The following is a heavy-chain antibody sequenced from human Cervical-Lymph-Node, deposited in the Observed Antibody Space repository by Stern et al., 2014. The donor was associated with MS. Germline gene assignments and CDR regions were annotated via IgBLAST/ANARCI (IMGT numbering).Heavy chain of an antibody. CDR3: SPFDYYGSVGFAY. CDR2: IKSRSDGGTT. CDR1: GFTFKNAW. J-gene: IGHJ4*02. Sequence: VQLMQSGGGLVKPGGSLRLSCAASGFTFKNAWMSWVRQAPGKGLEWIGRIKSRSDGGTTDYAAPVKGRFTISRDDSKNTLYLQMNSLKTEDTAVYYCSPFDYYGSVGFAYWGQGTLVSVSS. V-gene: IGHV3-15*01. D-gene: IGHD3-10*01.